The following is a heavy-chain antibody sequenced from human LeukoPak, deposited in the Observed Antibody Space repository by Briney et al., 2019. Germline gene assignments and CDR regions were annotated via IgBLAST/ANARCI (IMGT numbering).Heavy chain of an antibody. V-gene: IGHV3-30*18. D-gene: IGHD4-17*01. Sequence: GGSLRLSCVASGFTFTSYGMHWVRQAPGKGLEWVAVILYDGSNKYNADSVKGRFTISRDTSKNTLYLQMSSLRAEDTAVYYCAKAWRAYGDYHTFDIWGLGTMVTVSS. J-gene: IGHJ3*02. CDR3: AKAWRAYGDYHTFDI. CDR1: GFTFTSYG. CDR2: ILYDGSNK.